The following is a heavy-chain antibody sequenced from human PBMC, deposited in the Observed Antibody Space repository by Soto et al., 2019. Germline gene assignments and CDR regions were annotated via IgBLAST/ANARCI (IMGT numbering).Heavy chain of an antibody. CDR1: GFTFGDYA. Sequence: EVQLVESGGGLVQPGRSLRLSCAASGFTFGDYAMHWVRQAPGKGLEWVSGISWTSGNICYAESVKGRFTISRDNAKNSLYLPMNSLRTEDTAFYSGAKEPSWRWFPHNGFDPWGQGTLVTVSS. J-gene: IGHJ5*02. CDR2: ISWTSGNI. CDR3: AKEPSWRWFPHNGFDP. D-gene: IGHD2-15*01. V-gene: IGHV3-9*01.